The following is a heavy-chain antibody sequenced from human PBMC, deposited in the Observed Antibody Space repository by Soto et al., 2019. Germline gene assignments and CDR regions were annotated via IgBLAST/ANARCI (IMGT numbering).Heavy chain of an antibody. D-gene: IGHD6-19*01. J-gene: IGHJ4*02. CDR1: GFTFRSYA. CDR3: ARSSSGAVADPFDF. Sequence: QVQVVESGGGVVQPGRSLRLSCAASGFTFRSYAIHWVRQAPGKGLEWVAVISRDGSNKYYVDSVKGRFTISRDNSKDTVYLQMNSLRDEESAMFYCARSSSGAVADPFDFWGQGTLVTVSS. CDR2: ISRDGSNK. V-gene: IGHV3-30*04.